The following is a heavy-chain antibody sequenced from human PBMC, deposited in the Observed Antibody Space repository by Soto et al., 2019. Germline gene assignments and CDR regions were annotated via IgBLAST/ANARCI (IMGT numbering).Heavy chain of an antibody. CDR1: VFTSSG. CDR3: ARDRAYSGYDY. J-gene: IGHJ4*02. Sequence: GASVKVSCKASVFTSSGISWVRQAPGQRLEWMGWINAGNGNTKYSQKFQGRVTITRDTSASTAYMELSSLRSEDTAVYYCARDRAYSGYDYWGQGTRVTVSS. CDR2: INAGNGNT. D-gene: IGHD5-12*01. V-gene: IGHV1-3*01.